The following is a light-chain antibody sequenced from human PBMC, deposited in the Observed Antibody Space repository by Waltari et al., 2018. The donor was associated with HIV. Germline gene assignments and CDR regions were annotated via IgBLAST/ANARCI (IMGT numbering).Light chain of an antibody. CDR1: PSISSN. V-gene: IGKV3-15*01. Sequence: VMTQSPGTLSVSPGERATLSCRHTPSISSNLAWYQQKPGQAPRLLLYEASTGATGVPARFIGSGFGTDFTLIITSLQFEDVAVYYCQQYNNWPRTFGQGTKVEF. CDR3: QQYNNWPRT. J-gene: IGKJ1*01. CDR2: EAS.